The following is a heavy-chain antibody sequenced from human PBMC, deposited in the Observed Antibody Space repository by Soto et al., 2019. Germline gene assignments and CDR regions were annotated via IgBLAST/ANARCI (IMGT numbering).Heavy chain of an antibody. V-gene: IGHV4-61*01. Sequence: TSETLSLTCSVSGGSVSDKTYYWSWIRQPPGKRLEWIGYVYYSGTTNYNPSLKSRVTISVDTSKNRFSLKLSSVTTADTAVYYCARTTGRHLDFWGQGILVTVSS. CDR1: GGSVSDKTYY. D-gene: IGHD4-4*01. CDR2: VYYSGTT. J-gene: IGHJ4*02. CDR3: ARTTGRHLDF.